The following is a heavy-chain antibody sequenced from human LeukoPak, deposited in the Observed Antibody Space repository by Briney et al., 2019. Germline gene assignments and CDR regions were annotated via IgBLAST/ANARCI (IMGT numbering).Heavy chain of an antibody. CDR2: IKSSSDGGTG. CDR1: GFTFSSYA. V-gene: IGHV3-15*01. D-gene: IGHD2-2*02. CDR3: ITSNTHDPRDAFAF. J-gene: IGHJ3*01. Sequence: GGSLRLSCAVSGFTFSSYAMSWVRQAPGKGLEWVGRIKSSSDGGTGDYAAAIKGRFTISRDDLKNMLYLQMNTLKTEDTAVYYCITSNTHDPRDAFAFWGQGTMVTVSS.